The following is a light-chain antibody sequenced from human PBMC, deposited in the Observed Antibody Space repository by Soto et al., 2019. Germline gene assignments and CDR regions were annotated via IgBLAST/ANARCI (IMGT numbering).Light chain of an antibody. CDR2: GAS. CDR1: QGISSY. V-gene: IGKV1-9*01. J-gene: IGKJ5*01. CDR3: QPLNTYPLT. Sequence: IQLTQSPSSLSASVGDRVTITCRASQGISSYLAWYQQKPGKAPKLLIYGASTLEGGVPFRFSGSGSGTDFTLIISSVQPEDFATYYCQPLNTYPLTFGQGTRLEI.